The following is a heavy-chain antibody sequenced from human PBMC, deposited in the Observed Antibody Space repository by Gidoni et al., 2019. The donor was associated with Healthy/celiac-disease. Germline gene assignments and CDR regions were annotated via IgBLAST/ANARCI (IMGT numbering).Heavy chain of an antibody. CDR1: GYSFTSYW. Sequence: EVQLVQSGAEVKKPGESLKISCKGSGYSFTSYWIGWVRQMPGKGLEWMGIIYPGDSDTRYSPSFQGQVTISADKSISTAYLQWSSLKASDTAMYYCARLAYSSSKAPYYYYYGMDVWGQGTTVTVSS. V-gene: IGHV5-51*03. CDR3: ARLAYSSSKAPYYYYYGMDV. D-gene: IGHD6-6*01. CDR2: IYPGDSDT. J-gene: IGHJ6*02.